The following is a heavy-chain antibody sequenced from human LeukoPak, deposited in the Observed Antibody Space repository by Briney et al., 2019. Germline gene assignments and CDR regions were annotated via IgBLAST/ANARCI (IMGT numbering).Heavy chain of an antibody. CDR2: IYYSGST. D-gene: IGHD1-14*01. V-gene: IGHV4-30-4*01. Sequence: PSQTLSLTCTVSGVSISSGDYYWSWIRQPPGKGLEWIGYIYYSGSTYYNPSLKSRVTISVDTSKNQFSLKLSSVTAADTAVYYRARDNLTTGTRFDYWGQGTLVTVSS. CDR3: ARDNLTTGTRFDY. CDR1: GVSISSGDYY. J-gene: IGHJ4*02.